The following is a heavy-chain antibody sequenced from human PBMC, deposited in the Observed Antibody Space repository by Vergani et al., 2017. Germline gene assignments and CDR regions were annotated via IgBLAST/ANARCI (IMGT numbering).Heavy chain of an antibody. CDR3: ASSPHPEGQQLPTYNWFDP. CDR1: GGSISSGSYY. CDR2: IYTSGST. V-gene: IGHV4-61*02. Sequence: QVQLQESGPGLVKPSQTLSLTCTVSGGSISSGSYYWSWIRQPAGKGLEWIGRIYTSGSTNYNPSLKSRVTISVDTSKNQFSLKLSSVTAADTAVYYCASSPHPEGQQLPTYNWFDPWGQGTLVTVSS. J-gene: IGHJ5*02. D-gene: IGHD6-13*01.